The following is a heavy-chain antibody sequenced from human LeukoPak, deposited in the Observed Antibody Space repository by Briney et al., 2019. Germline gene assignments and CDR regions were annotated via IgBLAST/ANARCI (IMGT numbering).Heavy chain of an antibody. D-gene: IGHD1-20*01. CDR2: ITSDGGIT. J-gene: IGHJ4*02. V-gene: IGHV3-64*01. Sequence: GGSLRLSCAASGFTFSAYAMHWVRQAPGKGLEYVSSITSDGGITYYANSVKGRFTISRDNSRNTLYLQMGSLRAEDMAVYYCAGDLTGTGDYWGQGTLVTVSS. CDR1: GFTFSAYA. CDR3: AGDLTGTGDY.